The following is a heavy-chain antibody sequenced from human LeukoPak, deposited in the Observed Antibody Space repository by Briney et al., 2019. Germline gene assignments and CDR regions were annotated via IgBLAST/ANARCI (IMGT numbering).Heavy chain of an antibody. CDR1: GGSISSYY. D-gene: IGHD1-26*01. Sequence: SETLSLTCTVSGGSISSYYWSWIRQPPGKGLEWIGYIYYSGSTNYNPSLKSRVTISVDTSKNQFSLKLSSVTAADTAVYYCATFIVAATGVFFDYWGQGTLVTVSS. V-gene: IGHV4-59*01. CDR3: ATFIVAATGVFFDY. CDR2: IYYSGST. J-gene: IGHJ4*02.